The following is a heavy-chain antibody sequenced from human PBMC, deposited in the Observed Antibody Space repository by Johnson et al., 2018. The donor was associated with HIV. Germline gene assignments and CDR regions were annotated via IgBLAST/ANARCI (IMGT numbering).Heavy chain of an antibody. D-gene: IGHD3-22*01. J-gene: IGHJ3*01. V-gene: IGHV3-30*02. CDR1: GFTFSSYG. Sequence: QVLLVESGGGVVQPGGSLRLSCAASGFTFSSYGMHWVRQAPGKGLEWVAFIRYDGSNKYYADSVKGRFTISRDNSKNTLYMQMNSLRPEDTAVYYCARDQITMMVVATGTFDLWGQGTMVTVSS. CDR3: ARDQITMMVVATGTFDL. CDR2: IRYDGSNK.